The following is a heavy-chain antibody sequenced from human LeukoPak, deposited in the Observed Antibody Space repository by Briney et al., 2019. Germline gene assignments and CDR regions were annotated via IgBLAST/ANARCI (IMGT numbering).Heavy chain of an antibody. CDR3: ARGQGPEDWFDP. Sequence: GGSLRLSCAASGFTFSSYSMNWVRQAPGKGLEWVSPISSSSSYIYYADSVKGRFTISRDNAKNSLYLQMNSLRAEDTAVYYCARGQGPEDWFDPWGQGTLVTVSS. J-gene: IGHJ5*02. V-gene: IGHV3-21*01. CDR2: ISSSSSYI. CDR1: GFTFSSYS. D-gene: IGHD2-2*01.